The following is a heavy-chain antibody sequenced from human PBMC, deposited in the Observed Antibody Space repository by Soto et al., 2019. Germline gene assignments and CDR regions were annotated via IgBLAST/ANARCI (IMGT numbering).Heavy chain of an antibody. V-gene: IGHV4-39*01. Sequence: PSETLSLTCTVSGGSISSSSYYWGWIRQPPGKGLEWIGSIYYSGSTYYNPSLKSRVTISVDTSKNQFSLKLSSATAADTAVYYCARQAPGLRFLEWLSSSYGMDVWGQGTTVTVSS. CDR2: IYYSGST. CDR1: GGSISSSSYY. CDR3: ARQAPGLRFLEWLSSSYGMDV. J-gene: IGHJ6*02. D-gene: IGHD3-3*01.